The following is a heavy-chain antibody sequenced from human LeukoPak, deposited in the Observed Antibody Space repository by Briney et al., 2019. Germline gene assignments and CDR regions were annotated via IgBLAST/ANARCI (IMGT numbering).Heavy chain of an antibody. J-gene: IGHJ4*02. V-gene: IGHV3-30*04. CDR3: ARDAGYDSSGFPNY. CDR2: ISYDGSNK. D-gene: IGHD3-22*01. Sequence: PGGSLRLSCAASGFTFSSYAMHWVPQAPGKGLEWVAVISYDGSNKYYADSVKGRFTISRDNSKNTLYLQMNSLRAEDTAVYYCARDAGYDSSGFPNYWGQGTLVTVSS. CDR1: GFTFSSYA.